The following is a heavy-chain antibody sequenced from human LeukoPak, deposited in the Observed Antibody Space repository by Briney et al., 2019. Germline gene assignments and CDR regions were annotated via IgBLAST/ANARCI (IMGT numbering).Heavy chain of an antibody. V-gene: IGHV1-2*02. Sequence: ASVKVSCXASGYTFTGYYMHWVRQAPGQGLEWMGWINPNSGGTNYAQKFQGRVTMTRDTSISTAYMELSRLGSDDTAVYYCARRTYYCTGYNCYSSYYYMDVWGKGTTVTVSS. D-gene: IGHD2-15*01. CDR3: ARRTYYCTGYNCYSSYYYMDV. CDR2: INPNSGGT. CDR1: GYTFTGYY. J-gene: IGHJ6*03.